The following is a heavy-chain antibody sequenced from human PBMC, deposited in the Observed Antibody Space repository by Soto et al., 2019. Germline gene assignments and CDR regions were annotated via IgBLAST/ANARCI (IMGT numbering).Heavy chain of an antibody. CDR2: ISSSSTYI. V-gene: IGHV3-21*01. CDR3: ARGTNYYDSSVYYGY. Sequence: GGSLRLSCAASGFTFSSYSMNWVRQEPGKGLQWVSSISSSSTYIYYADSVKGRFTISRDNAKNSLYLQMNSLRAEDTAVYYCARGTNYYDSSVYYGYWGQGTLVTVSS. D-gene: IGHD3-22*01. CDR1: GFTFSSYS. J-gene: IGHJ4*02.